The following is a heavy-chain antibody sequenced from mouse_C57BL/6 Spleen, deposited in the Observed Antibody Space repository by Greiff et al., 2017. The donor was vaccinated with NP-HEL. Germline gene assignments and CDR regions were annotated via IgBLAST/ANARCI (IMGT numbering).Heavy chain of an antibody. D-gene: IGHD1-1*01. CDR2: IRLKSDNYAT. V-gene: IGHV6-3*01. J-gene: IGHJ1*03. Sequence: EVKVVESGGGLVQPGGSMKLSCVASGFTFSNYWMNWVRQSPEKGLEWVAQIRLKSDNYATHYAESVKGRFTISRDDSKSSVYLQMNNLRAEDTGIYYCTTFTTVVEGYFDVWGTGTTVTVSS. CDR1: GFTFSNYW. CDR3: TTFTTVVEGYFDV.